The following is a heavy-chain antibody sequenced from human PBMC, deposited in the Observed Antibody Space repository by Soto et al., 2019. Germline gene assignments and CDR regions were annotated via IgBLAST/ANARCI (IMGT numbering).Heavy chain of an antibody. D-gene: IGHD3-10*01. Sequence: PSYTLSLTCAVSGGSVSSYFWGGIRQQTGKTLEYIGYIYYSGSTSYSPSLQSRITILIDTSKSQFSVELSSVSASDTAGYYCASLFGSGSSPRTGYYRMDVWGQGTT. V-gene: IGHV4-59*08. CDR1: GGSVSSYF. CDR2: IYYSGST. J-gene: IGHJ6*01. CDR3: ASLFGSGSSPRTGYYRMDV.